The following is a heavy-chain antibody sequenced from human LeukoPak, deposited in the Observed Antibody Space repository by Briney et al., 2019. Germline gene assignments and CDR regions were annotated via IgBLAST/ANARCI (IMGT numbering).Heavy chain of an antibody. CDR1: GFTFSSYA. CDR2: ISGSGTNT. J-gene: IGHJ4*02. V-gene: IGHV3-23*01. Sequence: PGGSLRLSCAASGFTFSSYAMSWVRQAPGKGLEWVSSISGSGTNTDYADSVKGRFTISRDNSKNTLYLQMNSLRAEDTAVYYCARDDYGETFDYWGQGTLVTVSS. CDR3: ARDDYGETFDY. D-gene: IGHD4-17*01.